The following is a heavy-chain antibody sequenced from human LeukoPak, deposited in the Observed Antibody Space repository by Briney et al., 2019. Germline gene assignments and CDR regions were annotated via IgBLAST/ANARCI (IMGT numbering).Heavy chain of an antibody. CDR2: INPNSGGT. CDR3: ARPQYSGSYPAAAEF. Sequence: ASVKVSCKASGYTFTGYYMHWVRQAPGQGLEWMGWINPNSGGTNYAQKFQGRVTMTRDTSISTAYMELRRLKSDDTAVYYCARPQYSGSYPAAAEFWGQGTLVTVSS. J-gene: IGHJ4*02. CDR1: GYTFTGYY. D-gene: IGHD1-26*01. V-gene: IGHV1-2*02.